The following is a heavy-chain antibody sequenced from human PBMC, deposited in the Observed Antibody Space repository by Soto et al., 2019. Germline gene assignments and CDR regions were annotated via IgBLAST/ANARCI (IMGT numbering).Heavy chain of an antibody. CDR2: INPSGGST. CDR1: GYTFTSYY. D-gene: IGHD3-22*01. CDR3: ARAPGGDSSGYSWYFDL. Sequence: ASVKVSCKASGYTFTSYYMHWVRQAPGQGLEWMGIINPSGGSTSYAQKFQGRVTMTRDTSTSTVYMELSSLRSEDTAVYYCARAPGGDSSGYSWYFDLWGRGTLVTVSS. V-gene: IGHV1-46*01. J-gene: IGHJ2*01.